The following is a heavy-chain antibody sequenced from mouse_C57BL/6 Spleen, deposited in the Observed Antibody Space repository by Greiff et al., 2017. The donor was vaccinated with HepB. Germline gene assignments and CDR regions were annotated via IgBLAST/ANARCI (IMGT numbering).Heavy chain of an antibody. V-gene: IGHV1-55*01. J-gene: IGHJ4*01. Sequence: QVQLQQPGAELVKPGASVKMSCKASGYTFTSYWITWVKQRPEQGLEWIGYIYPRDGSTKYNEKFKGKATLTADKSSSTAYMQLNSLTSEDSAVYFCARGGVLYAMDYWGQGTSVTVSS. CDR2: IYPRDGST. CDR1: GYTFTSYW. CDR3: ARGGVLYAMDY.